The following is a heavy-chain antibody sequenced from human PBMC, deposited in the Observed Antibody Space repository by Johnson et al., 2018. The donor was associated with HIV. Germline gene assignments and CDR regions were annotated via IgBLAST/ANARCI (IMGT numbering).Heavy chain of an antibody. CDR2: LKSKSDGGTI. D-gene: IGHD3-22*01. V-gene: IGHV3-15*01. Sequence: VQLVESGGGLVQPGGSLRLSCAACGFTLSSYWMNWVRQAPGKGLEWVGRLKSKSDGGTIDYAAPVKGRFTISRDGSKNTLYLQMNSLKTEDTAVYYCTTTGTWYYDSSGYSTSDAFDIWGQGTMVTVSS. CDR3: TTTGTWYYDSSGYSTSDAFDI. J-gene: IGHJ3*02. CDR1: GFTLSSYW.